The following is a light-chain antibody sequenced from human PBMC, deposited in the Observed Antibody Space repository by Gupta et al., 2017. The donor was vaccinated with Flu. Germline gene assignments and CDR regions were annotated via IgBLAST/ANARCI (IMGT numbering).Light chain of an antibody. Sequence: GDRVTITCRASQDINKFLAWFQQKPGKAPQSVIYATSSLSTGVPSRFSGSGSGTEYTLTVDNLQPGDLGTYYCQQYDSYPRTFGQGTKLEIK. CDR3: QQYDSYPRT. CDR1: QDINKF. V-gene: IGKV1-16*01. J-gene: IGKJ2*01. CDR2: ATS.